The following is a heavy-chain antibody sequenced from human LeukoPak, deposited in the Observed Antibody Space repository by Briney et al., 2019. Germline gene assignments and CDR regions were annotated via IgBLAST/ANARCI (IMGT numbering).Heavy chain of an antibody. CDR1: GFTFSSYD. V-gene: IGHV3-13*01. J-gene: IGHJ6*03. CDR2: IGTAGDT. CDR3: ARGTYYYGSGSHKPYYYYYYMDV. D-gene: IGHD3-10*01. Sequence: GGSLRLSCAASGFTFSSYDMHWVRQATGKGLEWVSAIGTAGDTYYPGSVKGRFTISRENAKNSLYLQMNSLRAGDTAVYYCARGTYYYGSGSHKPYYYYYYMDVWGKGTTVPVSS.